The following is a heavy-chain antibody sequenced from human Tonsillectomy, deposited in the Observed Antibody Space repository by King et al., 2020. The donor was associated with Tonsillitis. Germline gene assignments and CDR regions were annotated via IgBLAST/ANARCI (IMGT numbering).Heavy chain of an antibody. D-gene: IGHD3-16*02. CDR3: ARGDMIKFGGVIVS. CDR1: GGSISSSSYY. CDR2: IYYSGST. J-gene: IGHJ4*02. V-gene: IGHV4-39*01. Sequence: QLQESGPGLVKPSETLSLTCTVSGGSISSSSYYWGWIRQPPGKGLEWIGSIYYSGSTYYNPSLKSRVTISVDTSKNQFSLKLSSVTAADTAVYYCARGDMIKFGGVIVSWGQGTLVTVSS.